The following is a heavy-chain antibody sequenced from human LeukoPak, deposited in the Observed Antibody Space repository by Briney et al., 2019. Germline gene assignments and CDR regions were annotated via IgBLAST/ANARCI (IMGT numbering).Heavy chain of an antibody. CDR1: GYTFTSYD. V-gene: IGHV1-8*02. J-gene: IGHJ4*02. CDR2: MNPNSGNT. Sequence: GASVKVSCKASGYTFTSYDINWARQATGQGLEWMGWMNPNSGNTGYAQKFQGRVTMTRNTSISTAYMELSSLRSEDTAVYYCARVYRAWGLVPPPLYYWGQGTLVTVSS. CDR3: ARVYRAWGLVPPPLYY. D-gene: IGHD3-16*01.